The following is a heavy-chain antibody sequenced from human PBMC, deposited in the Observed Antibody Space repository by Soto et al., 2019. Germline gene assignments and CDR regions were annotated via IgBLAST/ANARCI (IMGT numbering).Heavy chain of an antibody. CDR1: GYSFTSYW. Sequence: GESLKISCQGSGYSFTSYWIGWVRQMPGKGLEWMGIIYPGDSDTRYSPSFQGQVTISADKSISTAYLQWSSLKASDTAMYYCARPQSSSSFVPDYWGQGTPVTVSS. V-gene: IGHV5-51*01. CDR2: IYPGDSDT. CDR3: ARPQSSSSFVPDY. J-gene: IGHJ4*02. D-gene: IGHD6-6*01.